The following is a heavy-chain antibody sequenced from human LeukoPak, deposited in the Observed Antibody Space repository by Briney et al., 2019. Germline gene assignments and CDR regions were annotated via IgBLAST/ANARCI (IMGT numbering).Heavy chain of an antibody. V-gene: IGHV3-23*01. J-gene: IGHJ4*02. Sequence: GGSLRLSCAASGFTFSSYAMSRVRQAPGKGLEWVSAISGSGGSTYYAGSVKGRFTISRDNSKNTLYLQMNSLRAEDTAVYYCAKDGDWDTVFDYWGQGTLVTVSS. D-gene: IGHD2-21*02. CDR1: GFTFSSYA. CDR3: AKDGDWDTVFDY. CDR2: ISGSGGST.